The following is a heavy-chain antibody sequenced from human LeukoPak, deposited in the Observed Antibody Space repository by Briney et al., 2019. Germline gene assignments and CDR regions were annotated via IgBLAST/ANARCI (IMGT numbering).Heavy chain of an antibody. J-gene: IGHJ4*02. CDR3: ARDPWGQTGYFDN. Sequence: KPSETLSLTCTVSGGSISSYYWSWIRQPPGKGLEWIGYIYYSGSTNYNPSLKSRVTISVDTSKNQFSLKLSSVTAADTAVYYCARDPWGQTGYFDNWGQGTLVTVSS. CDR1: GGSISSYY. CDR2: IYYSGST. V-gene: IGHV4-59*01. D-gene: IGHD3-16*01.